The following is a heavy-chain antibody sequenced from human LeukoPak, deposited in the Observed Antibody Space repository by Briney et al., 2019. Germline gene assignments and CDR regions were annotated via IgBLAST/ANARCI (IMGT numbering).Heavy chain of an antibody. CDR3: ARERDGYNYPGAFGI. CDR1: GGTFSSYT. D-gene: IGHD5-24*01. J-gene: IGHJ3*02. CDR2: IIPILGIA. V-gene: IGHV1-69*04. Sequence: GASVKVSCKASGGTFSSYTISWVRQAPGQGLEWMGRIIPILGIANYAQKFQGRVTITADKSTSTAYMELSSLRSEDTAVYYCARERDGYNYPGAFGIWGQGTMVTVSS.